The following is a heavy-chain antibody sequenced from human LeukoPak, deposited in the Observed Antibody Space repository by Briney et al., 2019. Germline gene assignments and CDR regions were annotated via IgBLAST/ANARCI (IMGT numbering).Heavy chain of an antibody. CDR3: ARKGFDP. V-gene: IGHV3-30*03. J-gene: IGHJ5*02. CDR1: GFTFSSYG. Sequence: PGRSLRLSCAASGFTFSSYGMHWVRQAPGKGLEWVAVISYDGSNKYYADSVKGRFTISRDNSKNTLYLQMNSLRAEDTAVYYCARKGFDPWGQGTLVTVSS. CDR2: ISYDGSNK.